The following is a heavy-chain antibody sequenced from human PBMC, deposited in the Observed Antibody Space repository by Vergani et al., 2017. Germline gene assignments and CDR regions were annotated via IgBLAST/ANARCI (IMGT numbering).Heavy chain of an antibody. J-gene: IGHJ4*02. V-gene: IGHV3-74*01. CDR3: AKDQAAAGTYYFDY. Sequence: EVQLVESGGGLVQPGGSLRLSCAASGFTFSSYWMHWVRQAPGKGLVWVSRINSDGSSTSYADSVKGRFTISRDNSKNTLYLQMNSLRAEDTAVYYCAKDQAAAGTYYFDYWGQGTLVTVSS. D-gene: IGHD6-13*01. CDR1: GFTFSSYW. CDR2: INSDGSST.